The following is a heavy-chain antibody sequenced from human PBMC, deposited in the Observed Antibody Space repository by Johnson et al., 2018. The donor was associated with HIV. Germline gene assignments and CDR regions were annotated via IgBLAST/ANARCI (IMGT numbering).Heavy chain of an antibody. V-gene: IGHV3-7*05. Sequence: VQLVESGGGLVQPGGSLRLSCSASGFTFSSYWMAWVRQAPGKGLEWVANIKQDGSEKHYLDSVKGRFTISRDNAKNSLYLQMNTLRADDTAVDYCARDATYRKYALTSFDIWGQGAMVTVSS. J-gene: IGHJ3*02. D-gene: IGHD1-14*01. CDR1: GFTFSSYW. CDR3: ARDATYRKYALTSFDI. CDR2: IKQDGSEK.